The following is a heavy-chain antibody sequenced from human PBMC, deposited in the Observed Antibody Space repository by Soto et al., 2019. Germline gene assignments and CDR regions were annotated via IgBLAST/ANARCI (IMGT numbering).Heavy chain of an antibody. V-gene: IGHV3-30-3*01. J-gene: IGHJ6*02. D-gene: IGHD6-19*01. CDR3: ARVVAVAIYYYYYGMDV. Sequence: QVQLVESGGGVVQPGRSLRLSCAASGFTFSSYAMHWVHQAPGKGLEWVAVISYDGSNKYYADSVKGRFTISRDNSKNTLYLQMNSLRAEDTAVYYCARVVAVAIYYYYYGMDVWGQGTTVTVSS. CDR2: ISYDGSNK. CDR1: GFTFSSYA.